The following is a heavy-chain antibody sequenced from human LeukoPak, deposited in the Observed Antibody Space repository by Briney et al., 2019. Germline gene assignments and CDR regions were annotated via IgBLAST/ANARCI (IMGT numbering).Heavy chain of an antibody. CDR3: AKEGRDGFNCDY. V-gene: IGHV3-30*18. J-gene: IGHJ4*02. D-gene: IGHD5-24*01. CDR1: RFTFSSYG. CDR2: ISYDGSNK. Sequence: GGSLRLSCAASRFTFSSYGMHWVRQAPGKGPEWVAVISYDGSNKYYADSVKGRFTVSRDNSKNTLYLQMNSLRAEDTAVYYCAKEGRDGFNCDYWGQGTLVTVSS.